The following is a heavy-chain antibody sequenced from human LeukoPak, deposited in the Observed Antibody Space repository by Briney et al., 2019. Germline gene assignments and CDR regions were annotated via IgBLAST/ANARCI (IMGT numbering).Heavy chain of an antibody. CDR3: ARARYSSSWFGSN. CDR1: GYTFAGYY. CDR2: INPNSGGT. J-gene: IGHJ4*02. V-gene: IGHV1-2*02. D-gene: IGHD6-13*01. Sequence: ASVKVSCKASGYTFAGYYMHWVRQAPGQGLEWMGWINPNSGGTNYAQKFQGRVTMTRDTSISTAYTELSRLRSDDTAVYYCARARYSSSWFGSNWGQGTLVTVSS.